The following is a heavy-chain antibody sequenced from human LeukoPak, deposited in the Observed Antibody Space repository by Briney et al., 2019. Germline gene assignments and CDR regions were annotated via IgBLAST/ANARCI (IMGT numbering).Heavy chain of an antibody. CDR2: ISSSSSTI. Sequence: PGGSLRLSCAASGFTFSSYSMNWVRQAPGKGLEWVSYISSSSSTIYYADSVKGRFTISRDNAKNSLYLQMNSLRDEDTAVYYCARDCIVVAVAAYYYYGMDVWGQGTTVTVSS. D-gene: IGHD2-15*01. CDR3: ARDCIVVAVAAYYYYGMDV. CDR1: GFTFSSYS. J-gene: IGHJ6*02. V-gene: IGHV3-48*02.